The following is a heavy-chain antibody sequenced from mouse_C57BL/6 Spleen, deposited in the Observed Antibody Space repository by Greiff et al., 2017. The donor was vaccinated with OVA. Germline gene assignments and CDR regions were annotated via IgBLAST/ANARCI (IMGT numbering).Heavy chain of an antibody. Sequence: QVQLQQPGAELVRPGSSVKLSCKASGYTFTSYWLDWVKQRPGQGLEWIGNIYPSDSETHYNQKFKDQATLTVDKSSSTAYMQISSLTAEDSAVYCCARRQVGFAYWGQGTLVTVSA. V-gene: IGHV1-61*01. CDR2: IYPSDSET. CDR3: ARRQVGFAY. J-gene: IGHJ3*01. D-gene: IGHD6-1*01. CDR1: GYTFTSYW.